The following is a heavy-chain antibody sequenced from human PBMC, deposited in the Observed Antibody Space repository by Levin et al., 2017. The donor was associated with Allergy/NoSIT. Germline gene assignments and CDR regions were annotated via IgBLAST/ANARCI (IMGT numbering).Heavy chain of an antibody. CDR1: GFIFSEYM. D-gene: IGHD1-26*01. CDR2: ISDDGDKK. V-gene: IGHV3-30-3*01. J-gene: IGHJ2*01. Sequence: GGSLRLSCAASGFIFSEYMMHWVRQAPGKGLEWVAVISDDGDKKYYADSVRGRFTISRDNSKNTLYLQLNSLRPEDTAIYYCARDLPPYSGSYHFNYWGRGNLVSVSS. CDR3: ARDLPPYSGSYHFNY.